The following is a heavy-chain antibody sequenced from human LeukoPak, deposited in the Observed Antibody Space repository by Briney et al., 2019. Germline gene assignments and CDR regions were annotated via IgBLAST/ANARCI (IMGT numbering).Heavy chain of an antibody. D-gene: IGHD2-15*01. CDR2: IYPGDSDT. CDR3: ARLSWRYCSGGNRFLLARQHYYYGMDV. V-gene: IGHV5-51*01. Sequence: GESLKISCKGSGYSFTNYWIGWVRQMPGKGLEWMGIIYPGDSDTRYSPSFQGQVTISADKSINTAYLQWSSLKASDTAMYYCARLSWRYCSGGNRFLLARQHYYYGMDVWGQGTTVTVSS. J-gene: IGHJ6*02. CDR1: GYSFTNYW.